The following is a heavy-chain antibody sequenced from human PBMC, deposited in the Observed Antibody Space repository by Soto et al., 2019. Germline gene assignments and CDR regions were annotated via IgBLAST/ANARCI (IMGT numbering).Heavy chain of an antibody. D-gene: IGHD2-15*01. Sequence: GESLKISCAASGFTFSSYGMHWVRQAPGKGLEWVAVIWYDGSNKYYADSVKGRFTISRDNSKNTLYLQMNSLRAEDTAVYYCARDPRYCSGGSCRPGYYFDYWGQGTLVTVSS. CDR3: ARDPRYCSGGSCRPGYYFDY. V-gene: IGHV3-33*01. CDR1: GFTFSSYG. CDR2: IWYDGSNK. J-gene: IGHJ4*02.